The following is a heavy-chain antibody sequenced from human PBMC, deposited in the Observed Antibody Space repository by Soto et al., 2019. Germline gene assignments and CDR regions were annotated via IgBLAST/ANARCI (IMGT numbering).Heavy chain of an antibody. D-gene: IGHD5-18*01. CDR3: STGVRYSYGEIDY. J-gene: IGHJ4*02. CDR2: IKSKSDGGTT. V-gene: IGHV3-15*07. CDR1: GIIFTNAW. Sequence: EVQLVESGGGLVQPGRSLRLSCAASGIIFTNAWMNWVRQAPGKGLEWVGRIKSKSDGGTTDYAAPMKGRFTISRADSKNTLYLQLNGLKAEDTAVYYCSTGVRYSYGEIDYWGQGTLVTVSS.